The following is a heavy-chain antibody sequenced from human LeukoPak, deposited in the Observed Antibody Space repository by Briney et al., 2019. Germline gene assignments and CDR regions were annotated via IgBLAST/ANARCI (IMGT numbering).Heavy chain of an antibody. CDR3: SRRRMVRGSYGMDV. Sequence: PSETLSLTCSVSGGSISNYYWGWIRQPPGKGLEWIGYIYSSGSTNYNPSLKSRVTISVDTSKNQFSLRLSSVTAADTAMYYCSRRRMVRGSYGMDVWGRGTTVTVSS. V-gene: IGHV4-59*08. CDR1: GGSISNYY. D-gene: IGHD3-10*01. CDR2: IYSSGST. J-gene: IGHJ6*02.